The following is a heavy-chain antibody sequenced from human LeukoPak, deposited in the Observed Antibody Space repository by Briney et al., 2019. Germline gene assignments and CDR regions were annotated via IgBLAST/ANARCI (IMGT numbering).Heavy chain of an antibody. J-gene: IGHJ4*02. Sequence: GGSLRLSCAASGFTFSSYSMNWVRQAPGKGLEWVSSISSSSSYIYYADSVKGRFTISRDNAKNTLYLQMNSLRAEDTAVYYCARAPRWLQFGGGQGTLVTVSS. D-gene: IGHD5-24*01. CDR2: ISSSSSYI. V-gene: IGHV3-21*01. CDR3: ARAPRWLQFG. CDR1: GFTFSSYS.